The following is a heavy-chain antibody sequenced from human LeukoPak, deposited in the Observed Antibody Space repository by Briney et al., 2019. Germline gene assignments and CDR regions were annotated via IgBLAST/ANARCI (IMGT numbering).Heavy chain of an antibody. CDR1: GFTFSSYG. CDR2: ISYDGSNK. D-gene: IGHD2-15*01. V-gene: IGHV3-30*18. J-gene: IGHJ4*02. CDR3: AKDVGGGSPAVDY. Sequence: GRSLRLSCAAPGFTFSSYGMHWVRQAPGKGLEWVAVISYDGSNKYYADSVKGRFTISRDNSKNTLYLQMNSLRAEDTAVYYCAKDVGGGSPAVDYWAREPWSPSPQ.